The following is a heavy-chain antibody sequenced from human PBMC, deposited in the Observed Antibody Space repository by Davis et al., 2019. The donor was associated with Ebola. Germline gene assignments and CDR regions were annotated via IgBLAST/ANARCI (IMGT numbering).Heavy chain of an antibody. J-gene: IGHJ4*02. D-gene: IGHD3-10*01. CDR2: IYTSGST. CDR1: GGSISSYY. V-gene: IGHV4-4*07. CDR3: ARSYGSGSYNGYFDD. Sequence: SETLSLTCTVSGGSISSYYWSWIRQPAGKGLEWIGRIYTSGSTSYNPSLKSRVTISVDTSKNQFSLKMSSVTAADTAVYYCARSYGSGSYNGYFDDWGQGTLVTVSS.